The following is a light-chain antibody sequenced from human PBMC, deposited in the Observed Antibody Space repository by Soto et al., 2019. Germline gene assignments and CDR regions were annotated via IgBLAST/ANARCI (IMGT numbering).Light chain of an antibody. J-gene: IGKJ5*01. Sequence: VQMTQSPSSLSASVGDRVTITYRPSQSISSYLNRYQQNTGKDPKLLIYAASSLQSGVPSRFSGSGSGTDFTLTISSLQPEDFATYYCQQSYSTPWITFGQGTRLEIK. V-gene: IGKV1-39*01. CDR3: QQSYSTPWIT. CDR1: QSISSY. CDR2: AAS.